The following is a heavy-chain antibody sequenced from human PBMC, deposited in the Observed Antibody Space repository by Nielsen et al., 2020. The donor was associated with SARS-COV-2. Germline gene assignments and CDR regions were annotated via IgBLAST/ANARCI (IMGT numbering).Heavy chain of an antibody. CDR3: AKDRLVLVVGATPDY. J-gene: IGHJ4*02. Sequence: GGSLRLSCAASGFTFSSYSMSWVRQAPGKGLEWVSAISGSGGSTYYADSVKGRFTISRDNSKNTLYLQMNSLRAEDTAVYYCAKDRLVLVVGATPDYWGQGTLVTVSS. D-gene: IGHD1-26*01. V-gene: IGHV3-23*01. CDR2: ISGSGGST. CDR1: GFTFSSYS.